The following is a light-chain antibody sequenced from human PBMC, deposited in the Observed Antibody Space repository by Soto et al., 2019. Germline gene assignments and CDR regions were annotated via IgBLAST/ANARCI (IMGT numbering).Light chain of an antibody. Sequence: QSVLTQPPSASGTPGQRVTISCSGSGSNIGSNYVFWYQQLPGTAPKLLIYRNNHRPSGVPDRFSGSKSATSASLAISGLRSEDEADYYCATWDDSLSGRVFGGGTKLTVL. CDR1: GSNIGSNY. CDR2: RNN. J-gene: IGLJ2*01. V-gene: IGLV1-47*01. CDR3: ATWDDSLSGRV.